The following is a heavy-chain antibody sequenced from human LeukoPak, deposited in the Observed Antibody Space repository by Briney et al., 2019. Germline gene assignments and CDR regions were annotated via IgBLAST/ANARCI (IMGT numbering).Heavy chain of an antibody. CDR1: SGSISGYY. Sequence: SETLSLTCIVSSGSISGYYWNWIRQSAEKGPEWIGRISSSGTTNYNPSLTSRVTMSVDSSKDQFSLRLSSVTAADTAVYYCARDRGIAQGRVRHPFFGYWGQGSLVRVSS. J-gene: IGHJ4*02. CDR2: ISSSGTT. D-gene: IGHD2-15*01. CDR3: ARDRGIAQGRVRHPFFGY. V-gene: IGHV4-4*07.